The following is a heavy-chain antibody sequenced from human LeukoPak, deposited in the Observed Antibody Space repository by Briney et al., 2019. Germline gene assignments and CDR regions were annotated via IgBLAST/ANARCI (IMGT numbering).Heavy chain of an antibody. CDR2: TSSSGTYM. Sequence: GGSLRLSCAASGFTFSSYSMHWVRQAPGKGLEWVSTTSSSGTYMYYADSVKGRFTISRDNAKNSLYLQMNSLAAEDTAVYYCTTDLGLTMIRGVIVYWGQGALVTVSS. J-gene: IGHJ4*02. D-gene: IGHD3-10*01. CDR1: GFTFSSYS. V-gene: IGHV3-21*03. CDR3: TTDLGLTMIRGVIVY.